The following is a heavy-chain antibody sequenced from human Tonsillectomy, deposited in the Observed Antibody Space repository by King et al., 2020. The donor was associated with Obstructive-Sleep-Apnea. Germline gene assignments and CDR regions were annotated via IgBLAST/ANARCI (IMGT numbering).Heavy chain of an antibody. D-gene: IGHD3-16*02. V-gene: IGHV3-7*01. CDR2: IKQDGSEK. CDR1: GCTFSDYW. J-gene: IGHJ4*02. CDR3: AKGSYRHDY. Sequence: VQLVESWGGFVQSGGSLRLSCAASGCTFSDYWMTWVRQAPGQGLEWVANIKQDGSEKYHVDVVKGRFTISRDNTDNLLSLQMDSLRAEDTAVYYCAKGSYRHDYWGQGTLVTVSS.